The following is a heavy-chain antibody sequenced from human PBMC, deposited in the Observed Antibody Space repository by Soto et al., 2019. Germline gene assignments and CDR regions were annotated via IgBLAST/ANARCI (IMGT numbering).Heavy chain of an antibody. V-gene: IGHV3-64D*06. CDR1: GFTFSTYA. CDR3: VKGGKGNSRWRGTDY. CDR2: ISSHRAST. J-gene: IGHJ4*02. D-gene: IGHD1-1*01. Sequence: EVQLVESGGGLVQPGGSLRLSCAASGFTFSTYAIHWVRQAPGRGLEYVSGISSHRASTYYADSVRGTFIISRDNSKSAVDLQLGSVRPDDTAVYYCVKGGKGNSRWRGTDYWGQGSVFTVSS.